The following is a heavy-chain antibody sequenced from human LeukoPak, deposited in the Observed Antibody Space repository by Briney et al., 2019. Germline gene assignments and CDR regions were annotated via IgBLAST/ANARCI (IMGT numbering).Heavy chain of an antibody. Sequence: SETLSLTSTVSGDSLTSYYWTWIRHPPGKGLERIGYIYYSGSTNYNPSLKSRVTISVDTSKNQFSLRLSSVTAADTAVYYCARKQGDCWVQGTLVSVCS. J-gene: IGHJ4*02. V-gene: IGHV4-59*01. CDR2: IYYSGST. CDR3: ARKQGDC. D-gene: IGHD1/OR15-1a*01. CDR1: GDSLTSYY.